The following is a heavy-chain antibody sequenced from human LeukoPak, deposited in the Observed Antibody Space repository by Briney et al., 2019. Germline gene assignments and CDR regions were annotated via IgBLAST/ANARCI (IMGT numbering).Heavy chain of an antibody. Sequence: TGGSLSLSCAASGFTFSSYSMNWVRQAPGKGLEWVSSISSSSSYIYYADSVKGRFTISRDNAKNSLYLQMNSLRAEDTAVYYCARDRGYYDSSGSIDYWGQGTLVTVSS. CDR2: ISSSSSYI. D-gene: IGHD3-22*01. V-gene: IGHV3-21*01. CDR3: ARDRGYYDSSGSIDY. CDR1: GFTFSSYS. J-gene: IGHJ4*02.